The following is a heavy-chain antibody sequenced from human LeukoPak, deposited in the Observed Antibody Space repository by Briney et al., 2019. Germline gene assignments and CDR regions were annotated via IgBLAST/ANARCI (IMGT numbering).Heavy chain of an antibody. D-gene: IGHD3-10*01. CDR1: GFTSSSYA. Sequence: GGSLRLSCAASGFTSSSYAMSWVRQAPGKGLERVSAISGSGGSTYYADSVKGRFTISRDNSKNTLYLQMNSLRAEDTAVYYCAKALSYGSGPYYFDYWGQGTLVTVSS. V-gene: IGHV3-23*01. J-gene: IGHJ4*02. CDR3: AKALSYGSGPYYFDY. CDR2: ISGSGGST.